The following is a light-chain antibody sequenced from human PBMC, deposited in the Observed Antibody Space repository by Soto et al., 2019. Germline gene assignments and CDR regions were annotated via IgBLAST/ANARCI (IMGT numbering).Light chain of an antibody. V-gene: IGLV2-14*01. CDR2: DVS. CDR3: CSYTRSGTLI. J-gene: IGLJ1*01. Sequence: QSVLTQPASVSGSPGQSITISCVGTSIDIGDYNYVSWYQQHPGKVPKVIIYDVSNRPSGVSYRFSATKSGNTASLTISGLQAEDEADYYCCSYTRSGTLIFGTGTKVTVL. CDR1: SIDIGDYNY.